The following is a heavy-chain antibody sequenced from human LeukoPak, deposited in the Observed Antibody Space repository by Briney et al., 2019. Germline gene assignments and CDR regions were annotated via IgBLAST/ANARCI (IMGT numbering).Heavy chain of an antibody. Sequence: GESLKISCKGSGYSFTSYWIGWVRQMPGKGLEWMGIIYPGDSDTRYSPSFQGQVTISADKSISTAYLQWSSLKASDTAMYYCARQGALTIFGVVIIHNWFDPWGRGTLVTVSS. CDR2: IYPGDSDT. CDR1: GYSFTSYW. D-gene: IGHD3-3*01. J-gene: IGHJ5*02. V-gene: IGHV5-51*01. CDR3: ARQGALTIFGVVIIHNWFDP.